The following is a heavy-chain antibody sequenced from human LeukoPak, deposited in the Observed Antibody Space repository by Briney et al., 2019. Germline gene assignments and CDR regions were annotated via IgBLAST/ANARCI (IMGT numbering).Heavy chain of an antibody. J-gene: IGHJ4*02. CDR3: ARGPRYGESGYDLGPY. D-gene: IGHD5-12*01. CDR2: INPNSGGS. V-gene: IGHV1-2*02. CDR1: GYTFTSYY. Sequence: ASVKVSCKASGYTFTSYYIHWMRQAPGQGLEWVGGINPNSGGSHYARRFQGRVTMTSDTSINTGYMELTSLTPDDTAVYYCARGPRYGESGYDLGPYWGQGTLVTVSS.